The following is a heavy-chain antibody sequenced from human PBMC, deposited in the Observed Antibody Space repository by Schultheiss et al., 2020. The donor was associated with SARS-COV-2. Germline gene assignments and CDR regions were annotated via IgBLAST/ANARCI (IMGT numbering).Heavy chain of an antibody. V-gene: IGHV3-13*05. CDR3: AKGGTTVRD. D-gene: IGHD4-11*01. Sequence: GGSLRLSCSASGFTFSSYGMHWVRQAPGKGLEWVSAIGTAGDPYYPGSVKGRFTISRDNSKNTLYLQMNSLRAEDTAVYYCAKGGTTVRDWGQGTLVTVSS. CDR1: GFTFSSYG. J-gene: IGHJ4*02. CDR2: IGTAGDP.